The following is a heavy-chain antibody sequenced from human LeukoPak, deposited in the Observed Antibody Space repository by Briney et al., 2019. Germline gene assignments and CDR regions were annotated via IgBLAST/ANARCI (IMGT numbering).Heavy chain of an antibody. CDR1: GGSISSSNW. V-gene: IGHV4-4*02. D-gene: IGHD5-18*01. CDR2: IYRSGST. Sequence: GTLSLTCAVSGGSISSSNWWSWVRQPPGKGLEWIGEIYRSGSTNYNPSLKSRVTISVDKSKNQFSLKLSSVTAADTAVYYCARDGYGDYYYYYGMDVWGKGTTVAVSS. J-gene: IGHJ6*04. CDR3: ARDGYGDYYYYYGMDV.